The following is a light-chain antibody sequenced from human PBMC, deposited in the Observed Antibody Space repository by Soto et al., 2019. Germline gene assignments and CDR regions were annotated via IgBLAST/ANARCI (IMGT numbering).Light chain of an antibody. J-gene: IGKJ1*01. V-gene: IGKV3-15*01. CDR3: QQYNNWPWT. Sequence: EILPTQSPATLSVSPGERATLSCRASQSVSSNLAWYQQKPGQAPRLLIYGASTRATGIPARFSGSGSGTEFTLTISSLQSEDFAVYYCQQYNNWPWTFGQGTKVDI. CDR1: QSVSSN. CDR2: GAS.